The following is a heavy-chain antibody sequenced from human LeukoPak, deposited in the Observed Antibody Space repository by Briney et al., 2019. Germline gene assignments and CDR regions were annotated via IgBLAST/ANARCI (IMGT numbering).Heavy chain of an antibody. D-gene: IGHD3-10*01. CDR3: ARDYYGSGSYHFDY. J-gene: IGHJ4*02. CDR2: ISGNDGTT. CDR1: GFTFSSYA. V-gene: IGHV3-23*01. Sequence: GGSLRLSCAASGFTFSSYAMSWVRQPPGKGLEWVSIISGNDGTTDYADSVKGRFTISRDDSKNTLYLQMNSLRAEDTAVYYCARDYYGSGSYHFDYWGQGTLVTVSS.